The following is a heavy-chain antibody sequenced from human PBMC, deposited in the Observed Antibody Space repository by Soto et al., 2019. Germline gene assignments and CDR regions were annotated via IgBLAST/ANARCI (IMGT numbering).Heavy chain of an antibody. D-gene: IGHD6-6*01. J-gene: IGHJ4*02. CDR3: ARGMSIAARPFGY. V-gene: IGHV4-34*01. CDR2: INHSGST. Sequence: QVQLQQWGAGLLKPSETLSLTCAVYGGSFSGYNWSWIRQPPGKGLEWIGEINHSGSTNYNPSLKRRVTISVATSKNQLSLKLSSVTAADTAVYYCARGMSIAARPFGYWVQGTLVNVSS. CDR1: GGSFSGYN.